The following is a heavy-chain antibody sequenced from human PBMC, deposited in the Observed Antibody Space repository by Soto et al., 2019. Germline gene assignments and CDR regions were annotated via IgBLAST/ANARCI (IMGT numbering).Heavy chain of an antibody. Sequence: GGSLRPSCTASGFTFSSYAMSWVRPAPGRGLEWVSAISGSGGSTYYADSVKGRFTISRDNSKNTLYLQMNSLRAEDTAVYYCAGRITMVRGVTYYYYGMDVWGQGTTVTVAS. CDR3: AGRITMVRGVTYYYYGMDV. D-gene: IGHD3-10*01. V-gene: IGHV3-23*01. J-gene: IGHJ6*02. CDR2: ISGSGGST. CDR1: GFTFSSYA.